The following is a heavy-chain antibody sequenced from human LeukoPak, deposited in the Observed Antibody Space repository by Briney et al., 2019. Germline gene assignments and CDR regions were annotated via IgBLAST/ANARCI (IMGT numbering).Heavy chain of an antibody. Sequence: PGGSLRLSCAASGFTFSSYGMHWVRQAPGKGLEWVAFIYSDGSNKYYADSVKGRLTISRDNSKNTLFLQMNSLRAEDTAVYYCAKNINGYNYLDYWGQGTLATVSS. CDR1: GFTFSSYG. CDR3: AKNINGYNYLDY. CDR2: IYSDGSNK. D-gene: IGHD5-24*01. J-gene: IGHJ4*02. V-gene: IGHV3-30*02.